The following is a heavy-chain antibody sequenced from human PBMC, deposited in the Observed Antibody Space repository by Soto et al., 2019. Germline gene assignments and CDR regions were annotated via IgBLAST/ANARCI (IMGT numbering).Heavy chain of an antibody. Sequence: EVQLVESGGGLIQPGGSLRLSCVASGFTVSSNYMTWVRQAPGKGLEWVSVIYDGGTTYYADSVKGRFTISRDNSKNILYLQMNNLRAEDSAVYYCARDIHDYGDYGYWGQGTLVTVSS. CDR2: IYDGGTT. V-gene: IGHV3-53*01. CDR3: ARDIHDYGDYGY. D-gene: IGHD4-17*01. J-gene: IGHJ4*02. CDR1: GFTVSSNY.